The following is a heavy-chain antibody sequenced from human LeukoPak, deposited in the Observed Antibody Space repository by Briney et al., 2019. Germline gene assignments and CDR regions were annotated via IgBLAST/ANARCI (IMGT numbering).Heavy chain of an antibody. V-gene: IGHV3-23*01. CDR2: ISGSGGST. CDR3: AGTDY. D-gene: IGHD1-1*01. J-gene: IGHJ4*02. Sequence: GSLRLSCAASGFTFSNYAMSWVRRPPGKGLEWLSAISGSGGSTYYADSVKGRFTISRDNSKNTLYLQMNSLRAEDTAVYYCAGTDYWGQGTLATVSS. CDR1: GFTFSNYA.